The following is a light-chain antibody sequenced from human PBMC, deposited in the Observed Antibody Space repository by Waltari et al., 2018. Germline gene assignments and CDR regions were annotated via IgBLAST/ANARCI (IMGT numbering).Light chain of an antibody. CDR2: GAS. CDR3: QQYNNWPPWWT. Sequence: EIVMTQSPATLSVSPGERATLSCRASQSVSSNLAWYQQKPGQAPRLLIYGASNRATGIPARFSGSGSGTEFTLTISSLQSEDFAVYYCQQYNNWPPWWTFGQGTKVEIK. CDR1: QSVSSN. J-gene: IGKJ1*01. V-gene: IGKV3-15*01.